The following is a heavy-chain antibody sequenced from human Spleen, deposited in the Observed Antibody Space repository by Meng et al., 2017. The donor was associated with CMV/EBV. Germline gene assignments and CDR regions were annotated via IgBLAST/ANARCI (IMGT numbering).Heavy chain of an antibody. D-gene: IGHD3-16*01. CDR1: GLTFSSYW. J-gene: IGHJ6*02. Sequence: GESLKISCEVSGLTFSSYWMAWARQVPGKELKWVANISPDGSVTYYVDSVTGRFTISRDNTKASFYLQMTSLRAEDTAVYYCARVLSGIGDYDWGTQIIPNYYYYGMDVWGQGTTVTVSS. CDR2: ISPDGSVT. V-gene: IGHV3-7*03. CDR3: ARVLSGIGDYDWGTQIIPNYYYYGMDV.